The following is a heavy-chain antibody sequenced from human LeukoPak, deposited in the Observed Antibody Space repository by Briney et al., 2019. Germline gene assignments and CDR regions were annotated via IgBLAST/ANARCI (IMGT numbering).Heavy chain of an antibody. CDR1: GGSISSYY. Sequence: PSETLSLTCTVSGGSISSYYWSWIRQPAGKGLEWIGRVYNSGSTNYNPSLRSGVTISVDTSKIQFSLKLSSVTAADTAVYYCARSHIRGGLFDYWGQGTLVTVSS. D-gene: IGHD3-10*01. CDR3: ARSHIRGGLFDY. J-gene: IGHJ4*02. CDR2: VYNSGST. V-gene: IGHV4-4*07.